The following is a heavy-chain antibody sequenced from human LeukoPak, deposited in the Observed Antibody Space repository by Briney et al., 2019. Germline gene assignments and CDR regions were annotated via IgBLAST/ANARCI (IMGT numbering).Heavy chain of an antibody. Sequence: TSETLSLTCTVSGGSISSYYWSWIRQPPGKGLECIGYIYYSGSTNYNPSLKSRVTISVDTSKNQFSLKLSSVTAADTAVYYCARAEGYYYDSSGYLYWGQGTLVTVSS. J-gene: IGHJ4*02. V-gene: IGHV4-59*01. CDR1: GGSISSYY. CDR2: IYYSGST. CDR3: ARAEGYYYDSSGYLY. D-gene: IGHD3-22*01.